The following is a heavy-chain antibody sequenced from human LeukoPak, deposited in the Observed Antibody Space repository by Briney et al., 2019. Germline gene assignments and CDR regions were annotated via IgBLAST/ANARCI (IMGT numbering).Heavy chain of an antibody. Sequence: SETLSLTCAVYGGSFSGYYWSWIRQPPGKGLEWIGEINHSGSTNYNPSLKSRVTISVDTSKNQFSLNLSSVTAADTAVYYCARPRYSGYDLYYWGQGTLVTVSS. CDR1: GGSFSGYY. CDR2: INHSGST. J-gene: IGHJ4*02. V-gene: IGHV4-34*01. CDR3: ARPRYSGYDLYY. D-gene: IGHD5-12*01.